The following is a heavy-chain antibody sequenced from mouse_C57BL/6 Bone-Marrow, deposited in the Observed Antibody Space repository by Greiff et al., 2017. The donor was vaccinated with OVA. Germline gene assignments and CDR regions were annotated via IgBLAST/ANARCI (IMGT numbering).Heavy chain of an antibody. Sequence: DVQLVESEGGLVQPGSSMKLSCTASGFTFSDYYMAWVRQVPEKGLEWVANINYDGSSTYYLDSLKSRFIISRDNAKNILYLQMSSLKSEDTATYYCARAETGFFDYWGQGTTLTVSS. CDR2: INYDGSST. J-gene: IGHJ2*01. CDR3: ARAETGFFDY. CDR1: GFTFSDYY. V-gene: IGHV5-16*01. D-gene: IGHD4-1*01.